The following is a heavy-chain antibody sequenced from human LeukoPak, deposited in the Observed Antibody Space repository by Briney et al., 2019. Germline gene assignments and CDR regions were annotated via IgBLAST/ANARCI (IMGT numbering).Heavy chain of an antibody. Sequence: PSQTLSLTCAVSGGSISSGGYSWSWIRQPPGKGLEWIGYIYHSGSTYYNPSLKSRVTISVDTSKNQFSLKLSSVTAADTAVYYCARRKGAAAGSTGIRSRRYNWFDPWGQGTLVTVSS. V-gene: IGHV4-30-2*01. D-gene: IGHD6-13*01. J-gene: IGHJ5*02. CDR1: GGSISSGGYS. CDR2: IYHSGST. CDR3: ARRKGAAAGSTGIRSRRYNWFDP.